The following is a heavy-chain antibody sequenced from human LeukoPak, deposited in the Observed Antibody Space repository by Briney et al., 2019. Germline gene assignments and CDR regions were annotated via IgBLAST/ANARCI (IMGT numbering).Heavy chain of an antibody. CDR3: DY. J-gene: IGHJ4*02. CDR2: INHSGST. CDR1: GGSFSGYY. Sequence: SETLSLTCAVYGGSFSGYYWSWIRQPPGKGLEWIGEINHSGSTNYNPSLKSRVTISVDTPKNQFSLKLSYYDSSGYHQTRYDYWGQGTLVTVSS. V-gene: IGHV4-34*01. D-gene: IGHD3-22*01.